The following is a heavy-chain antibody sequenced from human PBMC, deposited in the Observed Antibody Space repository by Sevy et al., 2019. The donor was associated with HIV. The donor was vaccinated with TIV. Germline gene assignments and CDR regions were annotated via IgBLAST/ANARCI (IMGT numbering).Heavy chain of an antibody. D-gene: IGHD3-10*01. V-gene: IGHV4-39*01. Sequence: SETLSLTCTVSGDSIGSGDYDWGWIRQPPGKGLQWIGSMYFNGSSYYNPSLRSRVTISVDRPKSQFSLKLTSVTVSDTAIYYCARHVGLVDRGFDFWGQGTLVTVSS. CDR1: GDSIGSGDYD. J-gene: IGHJ4*02. CDR2: MYFNGSS. CDR3: ARHVGLVDRGFDF.